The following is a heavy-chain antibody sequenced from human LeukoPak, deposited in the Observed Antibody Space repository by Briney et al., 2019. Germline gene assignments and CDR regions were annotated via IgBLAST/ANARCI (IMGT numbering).Heavy chain of an antibody. V-gene: IGHV1-18*01. CDR1: GYTFTSYG. J-gene: IGHJ4*02. CDR3: ARNSPARYYDSSGLYYFDY. CDR2: ISAYNGNT. D-gene: IGHD3-22*01. Sequence: WASVTVSCKASGYTFTSYGISWVRQAPGQGLEWMGWISAYNGNTNYAQKLQGRVTMTTDTSTSTAYMELRSLRSDDTAVYYCARNSPARYYDSSGLYYFDYWGQGTLVTVSS.